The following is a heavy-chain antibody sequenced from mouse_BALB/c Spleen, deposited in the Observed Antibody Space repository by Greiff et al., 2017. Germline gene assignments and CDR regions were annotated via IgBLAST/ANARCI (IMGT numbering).Heavy chain of an antibody. CDR2: IDPSDSET. CDR1: GYTFTSYW. Sequence: VQLQQPGAELVRPGASVKLSCKASGYTFTSYWMNWVKQRPGQGLEWIGMIDPSDSETHYNQMFKDKATLTVDKSSSTAYMQLSSLTSEDSAVYYCAIAYYWYEEPAGFWFAYWGQGTLVTVSA. J-gene: IGHJ3*01. D-gene: IGHD2-14*01. CDR3: AIAYYWYEEPAGFWFAY. V-gene: IGHV1-61*01.